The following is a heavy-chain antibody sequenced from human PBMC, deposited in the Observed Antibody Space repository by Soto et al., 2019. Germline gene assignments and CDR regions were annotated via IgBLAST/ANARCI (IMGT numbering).Heavy chain of an antibody. Sequence: GGSLRLSSAASGFTFSSDWMSWVRQAPGKGLEWVANIKQDGSEKYYVDSVKGRFTISRDNAKNSLYLQMNSLRAEDTAVYYCARDDRFLEWSRLGYYYGMDVWGQGTTVTVSS. D-gene: IGHD3-3*01. V-gene: IGHV3-7*01. J-gene: IGHJ6*02. CDR3: ARDDRFLEWSRLGYYYGMDV. CDR1: GFTFSSDW. CDR2: IKQDGSEK.